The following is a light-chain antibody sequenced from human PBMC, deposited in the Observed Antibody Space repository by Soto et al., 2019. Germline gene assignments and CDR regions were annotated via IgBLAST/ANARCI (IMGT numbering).Light chain of an antibody. CDR3: SSYTSSSTPGV. Sequence: QSALTQPASVSGSPGQSITISCTGTSSDVGGYNYVSWYQQHPGKAPKLMIYDVSNQPSGVSNRFSGSKSGNTASLTSSGLQAEDEADYYCSSYTSSSTPGVFGTGTQLTVL. CDR1: SSDVGGYNY. J-gene: IGLJ1*01. CDR2: DVS. V-gene: IGLV2-14*01.